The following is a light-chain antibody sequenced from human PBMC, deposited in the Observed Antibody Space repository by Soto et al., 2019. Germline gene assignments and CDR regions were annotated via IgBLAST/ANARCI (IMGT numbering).Light chain of an antibody. CDR1: QSLYNY. CDR3: QQSYSVLFT. CDR2: EAS. V-gene: IGKV1-39*01. J-gene: IGKJ2*01. Sequence: DIQMTQFPSSLSASIGDRVTISCRASQSLYNYLNWYQQQPGKAPRLLIYEASSLQSDVPPRFSGSGSGTDFNLTISSLQPEDFATYYCQQSYSVLFTFGQGTKLEIK.